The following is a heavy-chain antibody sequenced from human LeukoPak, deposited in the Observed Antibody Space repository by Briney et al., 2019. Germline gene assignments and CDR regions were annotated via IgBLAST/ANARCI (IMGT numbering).Heavy chain of an antibody. V-gene: IGHV4-59*01. J-gene: IGHJ4*02. D-gene: IGHD5-24*01. CDR3: ARSDVEMATSFDY. CDR2: IYYSGST. CDR1: GGSISSYY. Sequence: SETLSLTCTVSGGSISSYYWSWIRQPPGKGLEWIGYIYYSGSTNYNPSLKSRVTISVDTSKNQFSLKLSSVTAADTAVYYCARSDVEMATSFDYWGQGTLVTVSS.